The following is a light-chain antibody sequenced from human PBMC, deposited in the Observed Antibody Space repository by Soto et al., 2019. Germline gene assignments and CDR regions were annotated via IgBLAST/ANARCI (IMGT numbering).Light chain of an antibody. Sequence: ELVLTQSPGTLSLSPGEGATLSCRASQTVSSTYLAWYQQKPGRAPSLLIHGASTRAAGIPDRFSASGSGTHFTLTINRLEPEDFAVYFCQQFGTSPYTFGQGTTVEIK. V-gene: IGKV3-20*01. CDR3: QQFGTSPYT. CDR1: QTVSSTY. J-gene: IGKJ2*01. CDR2: GAS.